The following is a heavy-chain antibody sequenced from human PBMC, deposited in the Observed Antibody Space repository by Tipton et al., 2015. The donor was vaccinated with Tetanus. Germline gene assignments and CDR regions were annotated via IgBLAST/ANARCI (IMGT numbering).Heavy chain of an antibody. CDR1: GGTFSSYA. D-gene: IGHD1-7*01. Sequence: QLVQSGTEVKKPGSSVKVSCKASGGTFSSYAISWVRQAPGQGLEWMGGIIPIFGTANYAQKFQGRVTITADESTSTAYMELSSLRSEDTAVYYCARVSREGPELELDAFDIWGQGTMVTVSS. J-gene: IGHJ3*02. CDR2: IIPIFGTA. V-gene: IGHV1-69*01. CDR3: ARVSREGPELELDAFDI.